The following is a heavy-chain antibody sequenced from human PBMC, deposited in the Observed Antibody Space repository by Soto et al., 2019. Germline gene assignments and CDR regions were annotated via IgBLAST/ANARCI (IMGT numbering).Heavy chain of an antibody. D-gene: IGHD5-12*01. CDR1: GFTFGDYA. CDR3: TRGGRDGYNLYYYYGMDV. J-gene: IGHJ6*02. Sequence: GGSLRLSCTASGFTFGDYAMSWFRQAPGKGLEWVGFIRSKAYGGTTEYAASVKGRFTISRDDSKSIAYRQMNSLKTEDTAVYYCTRGGRDGYNLYYYYGMDVWGQGATVTVSS. CDR2: IRSKAYGGTT. V-gene: IGHV3-49*03.